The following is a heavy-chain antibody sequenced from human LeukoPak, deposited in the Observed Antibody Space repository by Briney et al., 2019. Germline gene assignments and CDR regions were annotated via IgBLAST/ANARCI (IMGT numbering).Heavy chain of an antibody. CDR1: GCSISSYS. V-gene: IGHV4-59*01. Sequence: SETLTLTCTVSGCSISSYSWSWIRQPPGKGLEWIGYIYYSGSTNYNPSLKSRVTISVDTSKNQFSLKLSSVTAADTAVYYCARDYSSGYNYFDYWGQGTLVTVSS. J-gene: IGHJ4*02. CDR2: IYYSGST. CDR3: ARDYSSGYNYFDY. D-gene: IGHD3-22*01.